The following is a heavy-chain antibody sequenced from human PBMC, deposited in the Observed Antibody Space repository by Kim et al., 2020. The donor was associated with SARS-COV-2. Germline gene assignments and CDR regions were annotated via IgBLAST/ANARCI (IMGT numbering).Heavy chain of an antibody. CDR1: GLTLRSYA. D-gene: IGHD6-19*01. V-gene: IGHV3-23*01. CDR2: ITRGGDT. J-gene: IGHJ5*01. CDR3: APCVPPDDRIGWFSLFDN. Sequence: GGSLRLSCAASGLTLRSYAMNWVRQGPGKGLEWVSSITRGGDTYYAASVKAAFAISIDNFKETLRLQMNSRRAEDAGNYYCAPCVPPDDRIGWFSLFDN.